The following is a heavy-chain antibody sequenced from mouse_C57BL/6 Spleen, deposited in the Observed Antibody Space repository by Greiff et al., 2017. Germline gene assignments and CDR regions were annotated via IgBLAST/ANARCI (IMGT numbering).Heavy chain of an antibody. CDR1: GYTFTSYW. V-gene: IGHV1-55*01. CDR2: IYPGSGST. Sequence: QVQLQQPGAELVKPGASVKMSCKASGYTFTSYWITWVKQRPGQGLEWIGDIYPGSGSTNYNEKFKSKAILTVDPSSSTASMQRSSLTSEASAVYYCARGRNYGSRGDAMDDWGQGTSVTVSS. D-gene: IGHD1-1*01. J-gene: IGHJ4*01. CDR3: ARGRNYGSRGDAMDD.